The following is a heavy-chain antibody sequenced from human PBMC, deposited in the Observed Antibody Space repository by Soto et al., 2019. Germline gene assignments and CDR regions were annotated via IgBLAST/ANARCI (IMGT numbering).Heavy chain of an antibody. Sequence: GGSLRLSCAASGFTFSDYYMSWIRQAPGKGLEWVSYISSSGSTIYYADSVKGRFTISRDNAKNSLYLQMNSLRAEDTAVYYSASMVRGSLYYYMDVWGKGTTVTVSS. CDR2: ISSSGSTI. V-gene: IGHV3-11*01. D-gene: IGHD2-15*01. CDR3: ASMVRGSLYYYMDV. CDR1: GFTFSDYY. J-gene: IGHJ6*03.